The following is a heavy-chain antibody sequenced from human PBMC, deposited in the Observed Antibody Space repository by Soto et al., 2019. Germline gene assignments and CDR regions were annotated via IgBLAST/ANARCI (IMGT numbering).Heavy chain of an antibody. D-gene: IGHD6-13*01. J-gene: IGHJ1*01. Sequence: EVQLLESGGGLVQPEGSLRLSCEASGFTFSSYAMNWVRQAPGKGLEWVSGISGGGSTTYYADSVKGRFTISRDNSKNTLYLQVNSLRAEDTAVYYCARDQAAGGTISRYFQDWGQGTLVTVSS. CDR2: ISGGGSTT. CDR1: GFTFSSYA. CDR3: ARDQAAGGTISRYFQD. V-gene: IGHV3-23*01.